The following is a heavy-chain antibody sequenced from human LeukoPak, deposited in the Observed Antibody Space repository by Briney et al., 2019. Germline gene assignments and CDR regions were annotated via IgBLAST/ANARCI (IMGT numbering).Heavy chain of an antibody. D-gene: IGHD3-16*01. J-gene: IGHJ4*02. V-gene: IGHV5-51*01. Sequence: GESLKISCKGSGYTFTSYWIGWVRQMPGKGLEWMGIISRGASYTRYSPSFQGQVTISADKSINTAYLQWSSLKASDTAMYFCAMGDDLLLLDYWGQGTLVTVSS. CDR1: GYTFTSYW. CDR3: AMGDDLLLLDY. CDR2: ISRGASYT.